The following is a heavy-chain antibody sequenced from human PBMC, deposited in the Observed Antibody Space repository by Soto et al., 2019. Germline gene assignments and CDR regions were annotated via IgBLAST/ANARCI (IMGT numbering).Heavy chain of an antibody. CDR3: GKEGGPDTPMIMDF. CDR2: IHPGDYDK. D-gene: IGHD2-2*02. J-gene: IGHJ4*02. CDR1: GYSFYTYW. Sequence: ESLKLSRRVSGYSFYTYWIGWVRPMSGKGPELVGIIHPGDYDKRHTRPFQARLPISAHMYITTPYLHERSLHASHTPMYYCGKEGGPDTPMIMDFWGQGTLVTVYS. V-gene: IGHV5-51*01.